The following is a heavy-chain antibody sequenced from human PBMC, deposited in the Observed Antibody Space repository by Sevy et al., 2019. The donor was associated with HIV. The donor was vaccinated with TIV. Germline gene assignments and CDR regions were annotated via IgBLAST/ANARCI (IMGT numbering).Heavy chain of an antibody. V-gene: IGHV3-7*01. CDR1: GFTFSSYW. CDR2: IKEDGSEK. Sequence: GGCLRLSCAASGFTFSSYWMNWVRQAPEKGLEWVANIKEDGSEKYYVDSVKGRFTISRDNAKNSLYLQMDSLRAEDTAMYYCARVYSGTYFYRRGFDYWGRGTLVTVSS. D-gene: IGHD1-26*01. J-gene: IGHJ4*02. CDR3: ARVYSGTYFYRRGFDY.